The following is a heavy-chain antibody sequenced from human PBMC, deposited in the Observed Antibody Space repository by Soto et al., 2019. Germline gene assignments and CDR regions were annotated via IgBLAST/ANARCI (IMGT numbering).Heavy chain of an antibody. J-gene: IGHJ6*02. Sequence: PGGSLRLSCAASGFTFRSYAMHWVRQAPGKGLECVAVISHDGSNKFYRDYVKGRFTISRDNSKNTLYLQINSLRYEDTAVYYCARGDREDIAVVIGVRPGEYGVDVWGQGTTVT. V-gene: IGHV3-30-3*01. CDR3: ARGDREDIAVVIGVRPGEYGVDV. CDR1: GFTFRSYA. CDR2: ISHDGSNK. D-gene: IGHD2-15*01.